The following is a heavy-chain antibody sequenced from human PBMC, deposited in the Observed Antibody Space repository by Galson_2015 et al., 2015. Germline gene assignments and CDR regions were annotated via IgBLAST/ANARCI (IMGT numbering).Heavy chain of an antibody. CDR3: ARVFGGNYYDSSGYYHYGDAFDI. Sequence: SLRLSCAASGFTFSSYSMNWVRQAPGKGLEWVSSISSSSSYIYYADSVKGRFTISRDNAKNSLYLQMNSLRAEDTAVYYCARVFGGNYYDSSGYYHYGDAFDIWGQGTMVTVSS. V-gene: IGHV3-21*01. CDR1: GFTFSSYS. J-gene: IGHJ3*02. D-gene: IGHD3-22*01. CDR2: ISSSSSYI.